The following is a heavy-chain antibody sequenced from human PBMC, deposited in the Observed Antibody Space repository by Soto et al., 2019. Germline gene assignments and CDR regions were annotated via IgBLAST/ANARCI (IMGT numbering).Heavy chain of an antibody. CDR2: ISAYNGNT. CDR3: ARFSGGSYNTYYFYYGMDV. J-gene: IGHJ6*02. Sequence: ASVKVSCKASGYTFTSYGISGVRQAPGQGLDWMGWISAYNGNTKYAQDLQGRVTMTTDTSTSTAYMELRSLRSDDTAMYYCARFSGGSYNTYYFYYGMDVWAQGTTATVS. CDR1: GYTFTSYG. V-gene: IGHV1-18*04. D-gene: IGHD2-15*01.